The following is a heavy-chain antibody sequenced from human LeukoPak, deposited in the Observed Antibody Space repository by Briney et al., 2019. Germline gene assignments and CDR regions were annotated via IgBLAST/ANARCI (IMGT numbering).Heavy chain of an antibody. Sequence: GGTLRLSCAASGFTFSNYGLSWVRQAPGKGLEWVSGITGSGGSTYYADFVKGRFTISRDNSKNTLYLQMNSLRAEDTAIYYCARDERLLSFLKWGQGTLVTVSS. CDR1: GFTFSNYG. CDR3: ARDERLLSFLK. V-gene: IGHV3-23*01. D-gene: IGHD3-3*01. CDR2: ITGSGGST. J-gene: IGHJ4*02.